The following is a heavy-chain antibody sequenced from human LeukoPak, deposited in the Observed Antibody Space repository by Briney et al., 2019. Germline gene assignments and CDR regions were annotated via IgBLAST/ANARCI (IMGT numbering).Heavy chain of an antibody. Sequence: SETLSLTCTVSGGSISSGGYYWSWIRQHPGKGLEWIGYIYYSGSTYYNPSLKSRVTISVDMSKNQFSLKLSSVTAADTAVYYCARGRYDSSGSDAFDIWGQGTMVTVSS. J-gene: IGHJ3*02. V-gene: IGHV4-31*03. CDR2: IYYSGST. CDR3: ARGRYDSSGSDAFDI. CDR1: GGSISSGGYY. D-gene: IGHD3-22*01.